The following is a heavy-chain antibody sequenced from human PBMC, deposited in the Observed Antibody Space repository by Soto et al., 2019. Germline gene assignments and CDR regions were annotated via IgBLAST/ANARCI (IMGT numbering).Heavy chain of an antibody. CDR2: IWYDGSNK. D-gene: IGHD3-3*01. J-gene: IGHJ6*03. V-gene: IGHV3-33*01. CDR1: GFTCSSYG. CDR3: AREDYDFWSRYYYSYYMDA. Sequence: PGGDLGLSCAASGFTCSSYGMHWVGQAPGKGLEWVAVIWYDGSNKYYADSVKGRFTISRDDSKNTLYLQMNSLRAEDTAVYYCAREDYDFWSRYYYSYYMDAWGKGTTVTVSS.